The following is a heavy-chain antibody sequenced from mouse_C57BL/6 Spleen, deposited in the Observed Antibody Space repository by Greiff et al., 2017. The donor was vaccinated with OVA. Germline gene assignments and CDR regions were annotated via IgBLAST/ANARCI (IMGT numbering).Heavy chain of an antibody. J-gene: IGHJ1*03. CDR2: INPNNGGT. CDR3: ARSNDVNWYFDV. CDR1: GYTFTDYN. D-gene: IGHD2-12*01. Sequence: EVKVVESGPELVKPGASVKMSCKASGYTFTDYNMHWVKQSHGKSLEWIGYINPNNGGTRYNQKFKGKATLTVNKASSTAYMELLSLTSEDSAVYYCARSNDVNWYFDVWGTGTTVTVSS. V-gene: IGHV1-22*01.